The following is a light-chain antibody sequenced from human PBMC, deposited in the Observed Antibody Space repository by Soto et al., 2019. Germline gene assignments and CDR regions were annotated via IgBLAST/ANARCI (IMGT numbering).Light chain of an antibody. CDR1: SRDVGGYYY. CDR2: DVS. J-gene: IGLJ1*01. V-gene: IGLV2-11*01. Sequence: QSVLAQPRSVSGSPGQSVTISCTGTSRDVGGYYYVSWYQQHPGKAPKVIIYDVSQRPSGVPDRFSGSKSGTSASLAITGLQAEDEADYYCQSYDSSLSAYVFGTGTKVTVL. CDR3: QSYDSSLSAYV.